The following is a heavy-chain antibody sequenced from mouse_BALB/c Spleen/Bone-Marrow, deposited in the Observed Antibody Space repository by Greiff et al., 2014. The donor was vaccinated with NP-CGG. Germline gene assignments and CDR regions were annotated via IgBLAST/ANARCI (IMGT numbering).Heavy chain of an antibody. CDR3: ARGIPYYPMDF. Sequence: VQLQQSGAELVKPGASVKLSCTASGFNIKDTYMHWVKQRPEQGLEWIGRIDPANGNTKFAPKFQGKATITADTSSNTAYLHLSSLTSEDTAVYYCARGIPYYPMDFWGQGTSVTVPS. CDR2: IDPANGNT. J-gene: IGHJ4*01. D-gene: IGHD5-1-1*01. V-gene: IGHV14-3*02. CDR1: GFNIKDTY.